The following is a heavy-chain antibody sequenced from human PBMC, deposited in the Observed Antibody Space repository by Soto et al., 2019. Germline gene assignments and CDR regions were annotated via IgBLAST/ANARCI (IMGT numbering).Heavy chain of an antibody. CDR1: GFTFSNFW. Sequence: PGGSLRLSCVASGFTFSNFWMHWVRRLPGKGLVWVSHINSDGTSTTYADSVKGRFTISRDNAKNTLYLQMNSLRAEDTAVYYCARDQTYYYDSSGYRSFDYWGQGTLVTVSS. CDR2: INSDGTST. V-gene: IGHV3-74*01. D-gene: IGHD3-22*01. J-gene: IGHJ4*02. CDR3: ARDQTYYYDSSGYRSFDY.